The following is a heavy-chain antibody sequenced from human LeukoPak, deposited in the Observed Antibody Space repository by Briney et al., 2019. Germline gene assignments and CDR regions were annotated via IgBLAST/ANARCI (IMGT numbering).Heavy chain of an antibody. D-gene: IGHD5-12*01. CDR1: GGSFTGYY. J-gene: IGHJ4*02. Sequence: SETLSLTCAVYGGSFTGYYWSWIRQPPGKGLEWIGENNHSGSTNYNPSLKSRVTISVDTSKNQFSLKLSSVTAADTAVYYCARGGGGCLRAHRTFDYWGQGTLLTVSS. CDR2: NNHSGST. V-gene: IGHV4-34*01. CDR3: ARGGGGCLRAHRTFDY.